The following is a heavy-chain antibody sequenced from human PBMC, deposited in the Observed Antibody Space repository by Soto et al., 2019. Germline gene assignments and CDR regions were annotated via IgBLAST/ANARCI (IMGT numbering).Heavy chain of an antibody. Sequence: QVQLVQSGAEVKKPASSVKVSCKASGGTFSSYTISCVRQAPGQGHEWMGRIIPILGIANYAHKFQGRVTITAEKSTRTAYRELSSLRSEDTAVYYRARTLVVVAATRPSGWFDPWGQGTLVTVSS. CDR2: IIPILGIA. CDR3: ARTLVVVAATRPSGWFDP. V-gene: IGHV1-69*02. D-gene: IGHD2-15*01. J-gene: IGHJ5*02. CDR1: GGTFSSYT.